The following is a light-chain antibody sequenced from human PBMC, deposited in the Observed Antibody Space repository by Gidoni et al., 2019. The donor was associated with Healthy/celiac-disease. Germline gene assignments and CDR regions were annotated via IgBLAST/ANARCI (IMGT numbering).Light chain of an antibody. CDR1: QSVSSN. V-gene: IGKV3-15*01. J-gene: IGKJ4*01. CDR3: QQYNNWTPLT. Sequence: EIVMPQSPATLSVSPGERATLSCRASQSVSSNLAWYQQKPGQAPRLLLYGASTRATGIPARFSGSGSGTEFTLTISSMQSEDFAVDYCQQYNNWTPLTFGGGTKVEIK. CDR2: GAS.